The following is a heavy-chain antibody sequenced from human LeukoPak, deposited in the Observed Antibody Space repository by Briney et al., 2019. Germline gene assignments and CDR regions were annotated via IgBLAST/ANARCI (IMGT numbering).Heavy chain of an antibody. J-gene: IGHJ6*02. Sequence: ASVKVSCKASGYTFTGYYMHWVRQAPGQGLEWMGWINPNSGGTNYAQKFQGRVTMTRDTSISTAYMELSRLRSDDTAVYYCATQVDEYCSGGSCYSSYYYYGMDVWGQGTTVTVPS. CDR1: GYTFTGYY. V-gene: IGHV1-2*02. CDR2: INPNSGGT. CDR3: ATQVDEYCSGGSCYSSYYYYGMDV. D-gene: IGHD2-15*01.